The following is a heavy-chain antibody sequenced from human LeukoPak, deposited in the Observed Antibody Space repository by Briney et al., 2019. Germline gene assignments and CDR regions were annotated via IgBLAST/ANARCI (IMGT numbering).Heavy chain of an antibody. CDR3: ARDHPVSYSYGMDV. CDR2: INPNSGGT. V-gene: IGHV1-2*02. J-gene: IGHJ6*02. D-gene: IGHD4-11*01. Sequence: ASVKVSCKASGYTFTGYYMHWVRQAPGQGLEWMGWINPNSGGTNYAQKFQGRVTMTRDTSISTAYMELSRLRSDDTAVYYCARDHPVSYSYGMDVWGQGTTVTV. CDR1: GYTFTGYY.